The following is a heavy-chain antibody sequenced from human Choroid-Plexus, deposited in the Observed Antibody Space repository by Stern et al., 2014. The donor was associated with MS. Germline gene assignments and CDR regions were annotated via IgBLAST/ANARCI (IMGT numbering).Heavy chain of an antibody. Sequence: QVQLGQSGAEVTKPGSSVKVSCKASGGTFSKFASSWGRQAPGQGLEWMGGIFLVIGTPTYAQEFRGRVTIPADVSTSTVYMDLSSLRSDDTAVYYCALSSETSDRWYSLGYDLWGQGTLVTVSS. D-gene: IGHD6-13*01. J-gene: IGHJ5*02. CDR3: ALSSETSDRWYSLGYDL. V-gene: IGHV1-69*01. CDR2: IFLVIGTP. CDR1: GGTFSKFA.